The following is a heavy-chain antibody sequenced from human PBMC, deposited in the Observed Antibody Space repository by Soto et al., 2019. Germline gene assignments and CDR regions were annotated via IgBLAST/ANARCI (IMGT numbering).Heavy chain of an antibody. V-gene: IGHV3-33*01. Sequence: PGGSLRLSCAASGFTFSSYGMHWVRQAPGKGLEWVAVIWYDGSNKYYADSVKGRFTISRDNSKNTLYLQMNSLRAEDTAVYYCARQSDYYDSSGYSQTFDYWGQGNPVTVSS. D-gene: IGHD3-22*01. J-gene: IGHJ4*02. CDR3: ARQSDYYDSSGYSQTFDY. CDR1: GFTFSSYG. CDR2: IWYDGSNK.